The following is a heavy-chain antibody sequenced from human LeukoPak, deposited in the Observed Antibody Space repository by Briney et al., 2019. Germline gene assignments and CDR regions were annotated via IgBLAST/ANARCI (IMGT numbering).Heavy chain of an antibody. CDR1: GGSFSGYY. D-gene: IGHD2-2*02. Sequence: SETLSLTCAVCGGSFSGYYWSWIRQPPGKGLEWIGEINHSGSTNYNPSLKSRVTISVDTSKNQFSLKLSSVTAADTAVYYCARTSLGYCSSTSCYRGYYYYGMDVWGQGTTVTVSS. CDR3: ARTSLGYCSSTSCYRGYYYYGMDV. CDR2: INHSGST. V-gene: IGHV4-34*01. J-gene: IGHJ6*02.